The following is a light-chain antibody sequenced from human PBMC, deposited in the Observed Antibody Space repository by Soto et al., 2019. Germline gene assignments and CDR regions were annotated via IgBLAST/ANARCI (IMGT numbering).Light chain of an antibody. Sequence: QSALTQPASVSGSPGQSITISCTGTGSDVGGYNYVSWYQQHPGKVPKLMIYDVSNRPSGVSNRFSGSKSGNTASLTISGLQAEDEADYYCSSYTSTYVFGTGTKVTVL. CDR3: SSYTSTYV. CDR1: GSDVGGYNY. V-gene: IGLV2-14*01. J-gene: IGLJ1*01. CDR2: DVS.